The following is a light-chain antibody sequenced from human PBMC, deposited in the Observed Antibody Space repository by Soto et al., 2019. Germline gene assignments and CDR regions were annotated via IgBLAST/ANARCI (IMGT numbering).Light chain of an antibody. CDR1: SSRVGGYNY. J-gene: IGLJ1*01. V-gene: IGLV2-11*01. CDR3: CSYAGSYTYV. Sequence: QPVLTKRRSLFGSPGQSVTIAGTGTSSRVGGYNYVSWYQHHPGKAPKLMIYDVTKRPSGVRDRFSASKSGNTASLTISGLQAEDEAGYYCCSYAGSYTYVFGTGTKVTVL. CDR2: DVT.